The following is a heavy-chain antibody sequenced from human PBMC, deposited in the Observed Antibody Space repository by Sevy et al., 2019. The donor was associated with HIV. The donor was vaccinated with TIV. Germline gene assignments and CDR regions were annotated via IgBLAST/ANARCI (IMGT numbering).Heavy chain of an antibody. CDR2: LKSKGQGGTL. Sequence: GGSLRLSCTASGFSFGDYAMSWVRQAPGKGLEWVAFLKSKGQGGTLDHAESVKGRFTMSRDDSKSIAYLQMNDLKTGDNCVYYCTPWKGDHSIFDYWGQGAMVTVSS. CDR1: GFSFGDYA. CDR3: TPWKGDHSIFDY. J-gene: IGHJ4*02. D-gene: IGHD1-1*01. V-gene: IGHV3-49*04.